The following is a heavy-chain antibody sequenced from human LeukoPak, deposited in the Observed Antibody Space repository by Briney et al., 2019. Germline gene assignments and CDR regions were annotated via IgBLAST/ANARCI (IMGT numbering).Heavy chain of an antibody. CDR2: IIPIFGTA. CDR1: GGTFSSYA. J-gene: IGHJ6*02. CDR3: ARGYNLYYYYGMDV. V-gene: IGHV1-69*01. D-gene: IGHD1-14*01. Sequence: GASVKVSCKASGGTFSSYAISWVRQAPGQGLEWMGGIIPIFGTANYAQKFQGRVTITADESTSTAYMELSSLRSEDTAVYYCARGYNLYYYYGMDVWGQGTTVTVSS.